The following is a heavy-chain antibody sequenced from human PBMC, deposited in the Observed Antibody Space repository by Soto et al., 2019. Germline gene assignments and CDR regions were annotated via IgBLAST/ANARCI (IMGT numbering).Heavy chain of an antibody. CDR3: ARGAELEVITQKEYYFDF. V-gene: IGHV3-33*01. Sequence: QVQLVESGGGVVQPGRSLRLSCAASGFTFSSYGMHWVRQAPGKGLEWVAVIWSDGSNKYYADSVKGRFTISRDNSKNSLFLHMNSVRAEETAVYYCARGAELEVITQKEYYFDFWGQGPLVTVSS. CDR2: IWSDGSNK. J-gene: IGHJ4*02. D-gene: IGHD3-10*01. CDR1: GFTFSSYG.